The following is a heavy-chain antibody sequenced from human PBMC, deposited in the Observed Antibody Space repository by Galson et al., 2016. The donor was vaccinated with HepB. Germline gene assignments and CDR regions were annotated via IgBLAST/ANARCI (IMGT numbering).Heavy chain of an antibody. Sequence: SLRLSCAASGFTFRTYWMNWVRQAPGRGLEWVANIKQDGSEKYYVDSVKGRFTISRDNDKNSLYLQMNSLRAEDTAVYYCARSPRLAYYYYAMDVWGQGTTITVSS. CDR1: GFTFRTYW. J-gene: IGHJ6*02. CDR2: IKQDGSEK. V-gene: IGHV3-7*01. CDR3: ARSPRLAYYYYAMDV. D-gene: IGHD6-25*01.